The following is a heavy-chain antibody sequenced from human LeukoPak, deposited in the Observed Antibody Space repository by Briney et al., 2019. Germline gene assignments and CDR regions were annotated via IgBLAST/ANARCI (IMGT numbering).Heavy chain of an antibody. D-gene: IGHD2-15*01. CDR3: ARESLGYCSGGSCHYYYGMDV. V-gene: IGHV4-39*07. CDR2: IYYSGST. CDR1: GGSISSSSYY. Sequence: PSETLSLTCTVSGGSISSSSYYWGWIRQPPGKGLEWIGSIYYSGSTYYNPSLKSRVTISVDTSKNQFSLKLSSVTAADTAVYYCARESLGYCSGGSCHYYYGMDVWGQGTTVTVSS. J-gene: IGHJ6*02.